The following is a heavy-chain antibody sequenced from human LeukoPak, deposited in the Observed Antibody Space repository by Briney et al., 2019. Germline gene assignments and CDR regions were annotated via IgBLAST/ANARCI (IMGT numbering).Heavy chain of an antibody. J-gene: IGHJ4*02. CDR3: AKVGAGSDFDY. Sequence: GRSLRLSCAASGFTFSSYGMHWVRQAPGKGLEWVAVISYDGSNKYYADSVKGRFTISRDNSKNTLYLQMNSLRAEDTAVYYCAKVGAGSDFDYWGQGTLVTVSS. CDR2: ISYDGSNK. V-gene: IGHV3-30*18. D-gene: IGHD3-10*01. CDR1: GFTFSSYG.